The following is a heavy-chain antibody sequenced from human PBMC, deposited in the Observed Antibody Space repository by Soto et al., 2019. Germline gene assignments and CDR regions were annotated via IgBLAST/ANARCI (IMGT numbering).Heavy chain of an antibody. CDR3: AREHSISSSGAWWLDP. D-gene: IGHD6-13*01. CDR1: GYTFTSNW. V-gene: IGHV1-46*01. Sequence: ASVKVSCKASGYTFTSNWIHWVRRAPGQGLEWMGIINPSGGSTYYAQKFQGRVTLTRDTSTSTVYMELTSLTSEDTAVYYCAREHSISSSGAWWLDPWGQGTLVTVS. CDR2: INPSGGST. J-gene: IGHJ5*02.